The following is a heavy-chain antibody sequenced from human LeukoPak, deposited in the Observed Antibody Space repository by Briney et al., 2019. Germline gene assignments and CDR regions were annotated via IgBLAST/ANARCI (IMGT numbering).Heavy chain of an antibody. CDR1: GGSIRSGDYY. CDR3: ARPYYYDSRIDP. D-gene: IGHD3-22*01. J-gene: IGHJ5*02. Sequence: SQTLSLTCTVSGGSIRSGDYYWSWIRQPPGKGLEWVAYMYYSGSAYYNPSLKSRATISVDTSKNQVSLKLTSVTAADTAVYFCARPYYYDSRIDPWGRGTLVTVSS. CDR2: MYYSGSA. V-gene: IGHV4-30-4*01.